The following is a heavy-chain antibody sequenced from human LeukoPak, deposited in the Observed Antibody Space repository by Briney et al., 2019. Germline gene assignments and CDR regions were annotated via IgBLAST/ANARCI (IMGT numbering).Heavy chain of an antibody. Sequence: ASVKVSCKASGYTFISYGISWVRQAPGQGLEWMGWISAYNGNTNYAQKLQGRVTMTTDTSTSTAYMELRSLRSDDTAVYYCARDLLWFGELIIDYWGLGTLATVSS. J-gene: IGHJ4*02. CDR2: ISAYNGNT. CDR1: GYTFISYG. D-gene: IGHD3-10*01. V-gene: IGHV1-18*01. CDR3: ARDLLWFGELIIDY.